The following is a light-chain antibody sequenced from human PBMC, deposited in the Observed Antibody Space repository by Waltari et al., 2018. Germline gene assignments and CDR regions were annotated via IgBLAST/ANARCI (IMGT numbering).Light chain of an antibody. CDR1: RSDGGRFKL. Sequence: QFALTQPSPLSGSPRQSITLPCPGTRSDGGRFKLVLWYQQHPGKAPKLMIYEGSKRPSGVSNRFSGSKSGNTASLTISGLQAEDEADYYCCSYAGSSTYVFGTGTKVTVL. V-gene: IGLV2-23*01. CDR3: CSYAGSSTYV. CDR2: EGS. J-gene: IGLJ1*01.